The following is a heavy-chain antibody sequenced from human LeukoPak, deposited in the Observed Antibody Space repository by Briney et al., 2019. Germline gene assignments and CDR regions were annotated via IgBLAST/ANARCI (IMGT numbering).Heavy chain of an antibody. CDR2: IWYDGSNK. CDR3: ARGGRDGFQLSDYFDY. Sequence: GGSLRLSCAASGFTFSSYGMHWVRQAPGKGLEWVAVIWYDGSNKYYADSVKGRFTISRDNSKNTLYLQMNSLRAEDTAVYYCARGGRDGFQLSDYFDYWGQGTLVTVSS. V-gene: IGHV3-33*01. CDR1: GFTFSSYG. D-gene: IGHD5-24*01. J-gene: IGHJ4*02.